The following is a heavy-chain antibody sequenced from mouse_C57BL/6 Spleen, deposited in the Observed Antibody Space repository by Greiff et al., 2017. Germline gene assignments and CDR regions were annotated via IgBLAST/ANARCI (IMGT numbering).Heavy chain of an antibody. CDR3: THYYGSSPWFAY. Sequence: VQLKESGAELVRPGASVKLSCTASGFNIKDDYMHWVKQRPEQGLEWIGWIDPENGDTEYASKFQGKATITADTSSNTAYLQLSSLTSEDTAVYYCTHYYGSSPWFAYWGQGTLVTVSA. CDR2: IDPENGDT. J-gene: IGHJ3*01. CDR1: GFNIKDDY. V-gene: IGHV14-4*01. D-gene: IGHD1-1*01.